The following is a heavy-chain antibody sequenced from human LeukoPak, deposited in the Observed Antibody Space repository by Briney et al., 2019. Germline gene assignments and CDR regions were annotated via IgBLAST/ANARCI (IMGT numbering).Heavy chain of an antibody. V-gene: IGHV1-18*01. CDR2: ISAYNGNT. J-gene: IGHJ4*02. Sequence: GASVKVSCKASGYTFTSYGISWVRQAPGQGLEWMGWISAYNGNTNYAQKLQGRVTMTTDTSTSTAYMELRSLRSDDTAVYYCARDVPWFGELSLDYWGQGTLVTVSS. CDR3: ARDVPWFGELSLDY. D-gene: IGHD3-10*01. CDR1: GYTFTSYG.